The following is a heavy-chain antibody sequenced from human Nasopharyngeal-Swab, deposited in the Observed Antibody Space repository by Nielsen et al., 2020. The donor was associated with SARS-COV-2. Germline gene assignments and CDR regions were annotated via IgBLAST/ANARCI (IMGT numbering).Heavy chain of an antibody. CDR1: GGSIRSYY. CDR2: IYYSGST. CDR3: ARGDVTIFGVVGWFDP. V-gene: IGHV4-59*01. J-gene: IGHJ5*02. D-gene: IGHD3-3*01. Sequence: SETLSLTCTVSGGSIRSYYWSWIRQPPGKGLEWIGYIYYSGSTNYNPSLKSRVTISVDTSKNQFSLKLSSVTAADTAVYYCARGDVTIFGVVGWFDPWGQGTLVTVSS.